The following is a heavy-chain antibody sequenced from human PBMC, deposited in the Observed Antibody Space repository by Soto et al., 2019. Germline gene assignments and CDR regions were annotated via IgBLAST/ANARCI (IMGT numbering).Heavy chain of an antibody. D-gene: IGHD3-16*02. V-gene: IGHV3-30-3*01. Sequence: GGSLRLSCAASGFTFSSYAMHWVRQAPGKGLEWVALISYDGSDKDYADSVKGRFTISRDNSRNTLFLQMNSLRAEDTAVYYCARVLDYDYVWGSYPLNWFDPWGQGT. CDR2: ISYDGSDK. CDR3: ARVLDYDYVWGSYPLNWFDP. J-gene: IGHJ5*02. CDR1: GFTFSSYA.